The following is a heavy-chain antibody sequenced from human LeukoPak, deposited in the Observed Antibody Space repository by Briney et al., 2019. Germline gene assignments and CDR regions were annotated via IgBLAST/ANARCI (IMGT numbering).Heavy chain of an antibody. CDR2: IIPILGIA. CDR3: ARVSPPDYYDSSGYYPAFDY. Sequence: ASVKVSCKASGGTFSSYAISWVRQAPGQGLEWMGRIIPILGIANYAQKFQGRVTMTRDTSTSTVYMELSSLRSEDTAVYYCARVSPPDYYDSSGYYPAFDYWGQGTLVTVSS. CDR1: GGTFSSYA. V-gene: IGHV1-69*04. J-gene: IGHJ4*02. D-gene: IGHD3-22*01.